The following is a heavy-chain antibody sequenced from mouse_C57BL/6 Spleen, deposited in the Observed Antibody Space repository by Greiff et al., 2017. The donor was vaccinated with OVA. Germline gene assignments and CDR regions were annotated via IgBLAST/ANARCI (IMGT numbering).Heavy chain of an antibody. J-gene: IGHJ3*01. Sequence: QVQLKQSGAELVRPGTSVKVSCKASGYAFTNYLIEWVKQRPGQGLEWIGVINPGSGGTNYNEKFKGKATLTADKSSSTAYMQLSSLTSEDSAVYFCARSVDYDGYWGQGTLVTVSA. CDR3: ARSVDYDGY. V-gene: IGHV1-54*01. CDR1: GYAFTNYL. D-gene: IGHD2-4*01. CDR2: INPGSGGT.